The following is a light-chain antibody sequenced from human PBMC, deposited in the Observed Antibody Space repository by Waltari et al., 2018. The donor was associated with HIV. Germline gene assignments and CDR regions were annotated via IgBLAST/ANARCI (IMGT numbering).Light chain of an antibody. CDR3: LLFYSGVRV. CDR1: TGATTSSHY. Sequence: QAVVTQEPSLTVSPGGTVTLTCASSTGATTSSHYPYWLQRKPGHAPTTLIYNINTKPSWTPARFSGSLLGGKAALTLSGAQSEDEAEYYCLLFYSGVRVFGGGTKLTVL. J-gene: IGLJ2*01. V-gene: IGLV7-46*01. CDR2: NIN.